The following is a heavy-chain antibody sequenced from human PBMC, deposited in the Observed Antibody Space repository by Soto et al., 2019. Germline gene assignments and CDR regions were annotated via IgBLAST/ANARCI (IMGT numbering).Heavy chain of an antibody. V-gene: IGHV1-69*06. CDR2: IIPMLGTT. Sequence: SVKVSCKASGLAFNNYAINWVRQAPGQGLEWMGGIIPMLGTTNYAQKLQGRVTINADKSTSTAYMDLSSLRSEDTAVYYCARSLWGQYCRGGTCYAEFDYWGQGTLVTVSS. D-gene: IGHD2-15*01. CDR3: ARSLWGQYCRGGTCYAEFDY. CDR1: GLAFNNYA. J-gene: IGHJ4*02.